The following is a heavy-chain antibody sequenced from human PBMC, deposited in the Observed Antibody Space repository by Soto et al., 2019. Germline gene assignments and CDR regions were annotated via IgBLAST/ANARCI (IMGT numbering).Heavy chain of an antibody. CDR1: DGSMSSRSYY. Sequence: SETLSLTCSVSDGSMSSRSYYWGWMRQPPGKGLEWIASISYIGSTYHNPSLKSRVTISIDMSKNQFSLNLRSVTAADTAVYYCARFKWSSGWYAYYYYYGMDVWGQGTTVTVS. D-gene: IGHD6-19*01. J-gene: IGHJ6*02. CDR2: ISYIGST. V-gene: IGHV4-39*01. CDR3: ARFKWSSGWYAYYYYYGMDV.